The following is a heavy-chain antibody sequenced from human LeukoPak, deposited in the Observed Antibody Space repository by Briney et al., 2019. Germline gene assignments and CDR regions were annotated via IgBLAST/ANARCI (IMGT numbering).Heavy chain of an antibody. CDR3: ARGYSYYYNSSGYPSIWYYYYYMDV. CDR2: INHSGST. V-gene: IGHV4-34*01. CDR1: GGSFSGYY. D-gene: IGHD3-22*01. Sequence: SETLSLTCAVYGGSFSGYYWSRIRQPPGKGLEWIGEINHSGSTNYNPSLKSRVTISVDTSKNQFSLKLSSVTAADTAVYYCARGYSYYYNSSGYPSIWYYYYYMDVWGKGTTVTVSS. J-gene: IGHJ6*03.